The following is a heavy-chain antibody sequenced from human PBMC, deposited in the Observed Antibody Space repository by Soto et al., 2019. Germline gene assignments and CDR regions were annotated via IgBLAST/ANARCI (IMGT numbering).Heavy chain of an antibody. J-gene: IGHJ4*02. CDR1: GFTFSSYA. CDR3: AKELDYYDSSGYHDYFGC. Sequence: LRHSCAASGFTFSSYAMSRVRKATGKGLAWVSAISGSGGSTNYADSVKGRFTISRDNSKNTLYLQMNSLRAEDTAVYYCAKELDYYDSSGYHDYFGCWGQGTRFTVSS. CDR2: ISGSGGST. V-gene: IGHV3-23*01. D-gene: IGHD3-22*01.